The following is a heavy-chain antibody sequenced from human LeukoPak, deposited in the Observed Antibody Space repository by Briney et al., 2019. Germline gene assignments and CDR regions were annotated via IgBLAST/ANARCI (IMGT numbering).Heavy chain of an antibody. D-gene: IGHD1-26*01. J-gene: IGHJ4*02. Sequence: GGSLRLSCAASGFTFRNHAMNWVRQAPGKGPEWVTYISSSGSTTYYADSVKGRFTTSRNNAKNTLYLQMQSLRADDTAVNYCARDGSGSPDCWGQGTLVTVSS. CDR2: ISSSGSTT. CDR1: GFTFRNHA. CDR3: ARDGSGSPDC. V-gene: IGHV3-11*01.